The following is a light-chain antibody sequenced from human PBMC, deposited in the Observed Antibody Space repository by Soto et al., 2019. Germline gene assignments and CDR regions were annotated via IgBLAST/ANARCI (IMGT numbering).Light chain of an antibody. CDR2: DVS. V-gene: IGLV2-14*03. CDR3: SSFSSSNSYVV. J-gene: IGLJ2*01. Sequence: QSVLTQPASVSGSPGQSITISCTGTSSDVGGYNYVSWYQHHPGKAPKLMIYDVSNRPSGVSNRFSGSTSGNTASLTISGLQAEDEADYYCSSFSSSNSYVVFGGGTKLTVL. CDR1: SSDVGGYNY.